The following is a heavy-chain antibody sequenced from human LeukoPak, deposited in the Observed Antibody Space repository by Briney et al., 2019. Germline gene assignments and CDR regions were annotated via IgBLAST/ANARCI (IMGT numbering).Heavy chain of an antibody. CDR1: GFTFSSYA. D-gene: IGHD3-22*01. CDR3: AKTPTLFDYDSSGYYLYYFDY. CDR2: ISNFDGRT. V-gene: IGHV3-23*01. J-gene: IGHJ4*02. Sequence: GGSLRLSCAASGFTFSSYAMSWARQAPGKGLEWVSAISNFDGRTYYADSVKGRFSISRDTSKNTMYLQVNSLRAEDTAVYYCAKTPTLFDYDSSGYYLYYFDYWGQGTLVTVSS.